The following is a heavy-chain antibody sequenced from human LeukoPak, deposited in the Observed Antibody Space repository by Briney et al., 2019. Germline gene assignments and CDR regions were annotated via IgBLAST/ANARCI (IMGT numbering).Heavy chain of an antibody. J-gene: IGHJ4*02. CDR3: ARARSSGYPDY. D-gene: IGHD3-22*01. CDR1: GGSISSYY. Sequence: PSETLSLTCTVSGGSISSYYWSWLRQPPGKGLEWIGYIYYSGSTNYNPSLKRRVTISLDTSKTQFSLKLSSVTAADTAVYYCARARSSGYPDYWGQGTLVTVSS. CDR2: IYYSGST. V-gene: IGHV4-59*01.